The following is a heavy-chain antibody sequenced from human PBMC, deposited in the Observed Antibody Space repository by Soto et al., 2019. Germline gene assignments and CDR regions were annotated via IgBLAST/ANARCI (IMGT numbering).Heavy chain of an antibody. D-gene: IGHD3-10*01. CDR2: IYHSGST. Sequence: PSETLSLTCAVSGYSISSGYYWGWIRQPPGKGLEWIGSIYHSGSTYYNPSLKSRVTISVDTSKNQFSLKLSSVTAADTAVYYCARRLWFGEADDYWGQGTLVTVSS. J-gene: IGHJ4*02. CDR1: GYSISSGYY. CDR3: ARRLWFGEADDY. V-gene: IGHV4-38-2*01.